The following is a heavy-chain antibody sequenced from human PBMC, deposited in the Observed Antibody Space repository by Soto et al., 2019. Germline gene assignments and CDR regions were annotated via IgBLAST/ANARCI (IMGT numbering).Heavy chain of an antibody. V-gene: IGHV3-11*06. J-gene: IGHJ5*02. CDR3: VRGGGGGLFDP. CDR2: ISPGSRYP. D-gene: IGHD2-15*01. Sequence: QVQLVESGGGLVPPGGSLRLSCAGSGFTFGDSYMSWIRQAPGKGLEWLSYISPGSRYPAYADSVKGRFTISRDNAKRSLYLQMMGLTVEDTAIYYCVRGGGGGLFDPWGQGTMVTVSS. CDR1: GFTFGDSY.